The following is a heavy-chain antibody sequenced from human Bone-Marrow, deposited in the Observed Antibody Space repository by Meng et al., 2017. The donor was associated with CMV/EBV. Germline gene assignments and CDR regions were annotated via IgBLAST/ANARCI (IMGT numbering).Heavy chain of an antibody. CDR3: ARVDYDSSGYYEDFDY. V-gene: IGHV4-59*01. CDR1: GGSISSYY. Sequence: GSLRLSCTVSGGSISSYYWSWIRQPPGKGLEWIGYVYYSGSTNYNPSLKSRVTISVDTSKNQFSLKLSSVTAADTAVYYCARVDYDSSGYYEDFDYWGQGTLVTVSS. D-gene: IGHD3-22*01. J-gene: IGHJ4*02. CDR2: VYYSGST.